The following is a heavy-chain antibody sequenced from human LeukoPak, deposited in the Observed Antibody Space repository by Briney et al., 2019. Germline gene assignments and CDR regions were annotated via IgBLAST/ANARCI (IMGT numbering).Heavy chain of an antibody. CDR1: GFTFSSYG. CDR3: ARQKITVTVSLDY. D-gene: IGHD4-17*01. CDR2: ISSDGSDK. Sequence: PGGSLRLSCAASGFTFSSYGMHWVRQAPGKGLEWVAIISSDGSDKYYADSVKGRFSISRDNSQKTLYLQMNSLRPDDVAVYYCARQKITVTVSLDYWGQGTLVTVSS. J-gene: IGHJ4*02. V-gene: IGHV3-30*03.